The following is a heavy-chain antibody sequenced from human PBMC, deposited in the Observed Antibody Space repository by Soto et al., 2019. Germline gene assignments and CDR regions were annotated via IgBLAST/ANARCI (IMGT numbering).Heavy chain of an antibody. J-gene: IGHJ5*02. CDR2: IYYSGST. V-gene: IGHV4-61*01. CDR1: GDSVNSGTYY. CDR3: ARVPGP. Sequence: PSETLSLTCTVSGDSVNSGTYYWSWIRQPPGKGLEWIGYIYYSGSTNYNPSLKSRVTISVDRSKNQFSLKLSSVTAADTAAYYCARVPGPWGQGTLVTVSS.